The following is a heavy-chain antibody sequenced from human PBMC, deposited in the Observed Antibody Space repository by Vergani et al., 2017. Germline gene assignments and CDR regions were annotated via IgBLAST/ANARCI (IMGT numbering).Heavy chain of an antibody. J-gene: IGHJ6*03. CDR1: GFTFSSYG. V-gene: IGHV3-30*18. D-gene: IGHD7-27*01. CDR3: AKGTGISYYYYYYMDV. CDR2: ISYDGSNK. Sequence: QVQLVESGGGVVQPGRSLRLSCAASGFTFSSYGMHRVRQAPGKGLEWVAVISYDGSNKYYADSVKGRFTISRDNSKNTLYLQMNSLRAEDTAVYYCAKGTGISYYYYYYMDVWGKGTTVTVSS.